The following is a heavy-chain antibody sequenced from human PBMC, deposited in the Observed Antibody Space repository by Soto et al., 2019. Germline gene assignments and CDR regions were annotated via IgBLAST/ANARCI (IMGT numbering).Heavy chain of an antibody. CDR1: GYSFTTYW. D-gene: IGHD2-21*01. J-gene: IGHJ1*01. CDR2: IYPGDSDT. V-gene: IGHV5-51*01. Sequence: GESLKISCKGSGYSFTTYWIGWVRQMPGNGLEWMGIIYPGDSDTRYSPSFQGQVTISADKSTSTAYLQWSSLKASDTAMYYCARRDDSPTAEYFQHWGQGTMVTVAS. CDR3: ARRDDSPTAEYFQH.